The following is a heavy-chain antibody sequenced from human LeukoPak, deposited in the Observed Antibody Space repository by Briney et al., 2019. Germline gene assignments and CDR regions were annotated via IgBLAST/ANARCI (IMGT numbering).Heavy chain of an antibody. D-gene: IGHD3-22*01. J-gene: IGHJ3*01. CDR3: AKLYDSSGYSLFDL. V-gene: IGHV3-23*01. Sequence: GGSLRLSCAASGFTFNNYGMSWVRQAPGKGLEWVSTISSSAGSTYYADSVKGRFAISRDNSKNTLYLQMNSLRAEDTAVYYCAKLYDSSGYSLFDLWGQGTMVTVPS. CDR1: GFTFNNYG. CDR2: ISSSAGST.